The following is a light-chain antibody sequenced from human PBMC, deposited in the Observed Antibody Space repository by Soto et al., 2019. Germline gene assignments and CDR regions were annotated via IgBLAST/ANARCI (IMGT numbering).Light chain of an antibody. V-gene: IGKV3-20*01. CDR1: QFVSSTY. CDR2: GAS. J-gene: IGKJ4*01. CDR3: QQYGISPFT. Sequence: EVVLTQSPGTLSLSPGARATLSCRASQFVSSTYLAGYQQRPGQAPGLLIYGASSRATGIPDRFSVGGSETDFTLTISRLESEDSAVYYCQQYGISPFTFGGGTKVDNK.